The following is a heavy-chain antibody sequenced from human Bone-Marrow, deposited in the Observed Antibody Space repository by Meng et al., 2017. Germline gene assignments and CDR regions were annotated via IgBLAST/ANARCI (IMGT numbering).Heavy chain of an antibody. Sequence: QGERADAGGGVKKPGSAVKVSCKASGGTFSSYAISWVRQAPGQGLEWMGGIIPIFGTANYAQKFQGRVTITADESTSTAYMELSSLRSEDTAVYYCARESRDIAVARVYWGQGTLVTVSS. CDR2: IIPIFGTA. CDR1: GGTFSSYA. J-gene: IGHJ4*02. D-gene: IGHD6-19*01. CDR3: ARESRDIAVARVY. V-gene: IGHV1-69*01.